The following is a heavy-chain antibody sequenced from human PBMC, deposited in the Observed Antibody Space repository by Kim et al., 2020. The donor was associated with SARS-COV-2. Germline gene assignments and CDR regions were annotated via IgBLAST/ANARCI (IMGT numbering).Heavy chain of an antibody. CDR2: IYYSGST. CDR1: GGSISSGGYY. D-gene: IGHD6-19*01. J-gene: IGHJ5*02. Sequence: SETLSLTCTVSGGSISSGGYYWSWIRQHPGKGLEWIGYIYYSGSTYYNPSLKSRVTISVDTSKNQFSLKLSSVTAADTAVYYCARQASSGWYLGWFDPWGQGTLVALSS. CDR3: ARQASSGWYLGWFDP. V-gene: IGHV4-31*03.